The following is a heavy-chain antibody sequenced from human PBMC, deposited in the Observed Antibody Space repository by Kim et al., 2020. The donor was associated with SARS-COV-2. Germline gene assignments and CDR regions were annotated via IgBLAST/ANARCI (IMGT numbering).Heavy chain of an antibody. Sequence: SETLSLTCTVSGGSISSSSYYWGWIRQPPGKGLEWIGSIYYSGSTYHNPSLKSRVTISVDTSKNQFSLKLSSVTAADTAVYYCARLQWLPLLKVRCYFDYWGQGTLVTVSS. CDR2: IYYSGST. CDR1: GGSISSSSYY. CDR3: ARLQWLPLLKVRCYFDY. J-gene: IGHJ4*02. V-gene: IGHV4-39*01. D-gene: IGHD6-19*01.